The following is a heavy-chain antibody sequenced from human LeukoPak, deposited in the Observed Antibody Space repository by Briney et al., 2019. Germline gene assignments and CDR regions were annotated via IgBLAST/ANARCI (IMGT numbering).Heavy chain of an antibody. CDR2: IYHSGST. Sequence: SETLSLTCAVSGGSISSYYWNWMRQSPGKGLEWIGYIYHSGSTNYNPSLESRVTMSVDTSKNQFSLKLSSVTAADTAVYYCAENGPWSLEYWGQGTLVTVSS. J-gene: IGHJ4*02. D-gene: IGHD2-15*01. CDR3: AENGPWSLEY. CDR1: GGSISSYY. V-gene: IGHV4-59*01.